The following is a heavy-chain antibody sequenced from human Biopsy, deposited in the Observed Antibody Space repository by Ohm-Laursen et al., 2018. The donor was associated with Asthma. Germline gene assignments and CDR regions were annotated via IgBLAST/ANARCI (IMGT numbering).Heavy chain of an antibody. D-gene: IGHD3-10*01. CDR1: GYTFNSAG. J-gene: IGHJ6*02. V-gene: IGHV1-18*01. Sequence: GASVKVSCKTSGYTFNSAGITWVRQAPGQGLEWRGWIRVYNGNTKVAQKLQDRVTMITNTSTSTAYMELRSLRSDDTAVYFCARAVDYSHYYGIDVWGQGTTVTVS. CDR2: IRVYNGNT. CDR3: ARAVDYSHYYGIDV.